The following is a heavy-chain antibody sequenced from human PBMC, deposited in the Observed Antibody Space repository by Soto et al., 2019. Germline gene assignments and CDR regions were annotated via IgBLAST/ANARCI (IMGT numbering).Heavy chain of an antibody. Sequence: EGQLVESGGNLVRPGGSLRLSCEASGFVFSTYSMNWVRQAPGKGLEWISYISSTSGTIYYADSVKGRFTIFRDNAKNFLFLQMNGLRDDDTAVYYCANQKIRFSVAGTLYGLGVWGQGTTVTVSS. CDR2: ISSTSGTI. CDR1: GFVFSTYS. V-gene: IGHV3-48*02. D-gene: IGHD6-19*01. CDR3: ANQKIRFSVAGTLYGLGV. J-gene: IGHJ6*02.